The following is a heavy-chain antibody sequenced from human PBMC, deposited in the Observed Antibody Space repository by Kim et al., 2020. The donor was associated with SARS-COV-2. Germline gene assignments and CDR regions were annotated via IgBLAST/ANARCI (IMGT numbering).Heavy chain of an antibody. D-gene: IGHD2-2*01. CDR1: GGSINSGGYY. J-gene: IGHJ4*02. Sequence: SETLSLTCTVSGGSINSGGYYWSWIRQHPVKGLEWIGYIYYSGSTYYNPSLKSRVTISVDTSKNQFSLKLRSVTAADTAVYYCARLVVVPAAMLFGLGVCGHLDYWGQGTLVTVSS. CDR2: IYYSGST. CDR3: ARLVVVPAAMLFGLGVCGHLDY. V-gene: IGHV4-31*03.